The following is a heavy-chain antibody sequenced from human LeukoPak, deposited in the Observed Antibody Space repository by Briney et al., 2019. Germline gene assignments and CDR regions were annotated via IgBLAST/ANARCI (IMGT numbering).Heavy chain of an antibody. CDR3: ARDPRYCSSTSCYYRYWYFDL. J-gene: IGHJ2*01. CDR2: IYTSGST. CDR1: GGSLSSYF. Sequence: SETLSVTCTLSGGSLSSYFWSWIRQPAGTGLECIGRIYTSGSTNYNPSLKSRVTMSVHTSKNQFSLKLSSVTAADTAVYYCARDPRYCSSTSCYYRYWYFDLWGRGTLVTVIS. V-gene: IGHV4-4*07. D-gene: IGHD2-2*01.